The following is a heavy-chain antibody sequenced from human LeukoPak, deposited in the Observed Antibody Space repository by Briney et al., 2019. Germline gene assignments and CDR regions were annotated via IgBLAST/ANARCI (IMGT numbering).Heavy chain of an antibody. D-gene: IGHD3-10*01. V-gene: IGHV3-7*03. J-gene: IGHJ3*02. CDR3: AKDYGAGILRAFDI. CDR2: IKQDGSEK. CDR1: GFTFSSYW. Sequence: GGSLRLSCAASGFTFSSYWMNWVRQAPGKGLEWVANIKQDGSEKYYVDSVKGRFTISRDNAKNSLYLQMNSLRAEDMALYYCAKDYGAGILRAFDIWGQGTMVTVSS.